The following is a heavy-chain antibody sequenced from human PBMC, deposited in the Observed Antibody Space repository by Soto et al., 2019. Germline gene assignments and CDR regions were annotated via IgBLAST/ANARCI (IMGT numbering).Heavy chain of an antibody. CDR2: ISGGDGSP. CDR3: AKWHTYNYDSLAFSGFDC. CDR1: GFTFSSYA. D-gene: IGHD3-16*01. J-gene: IGHJ4*02. Sequence: GGSLRLSCVASGFTFSSYAITGVRQAPGKGLEWVSAISGGDGSPSYADSVKGRFTISRDNSKNTLYLHMNSLRADDTAAYYCAKWHTYNYDSLAFSGFDCWGQGTQVTVPS. V-gene: IGHV3-23*01.